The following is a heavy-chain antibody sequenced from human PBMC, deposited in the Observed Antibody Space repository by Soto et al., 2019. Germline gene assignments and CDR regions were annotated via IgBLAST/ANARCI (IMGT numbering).Heavy chain of an antibody. Sequence: ASVKVSCKASGYTFTGYYMHWVRQAPGQGLEWMGWINPNSGGTNYAQKFQGWVTMTRDTSISTAYMELSRLRSDDTAVYYCATTSDLEDPPYGGSYSSWGQGTLVTVSS. CDR3: ATTSDLEDPPYGGSYSS. CDR1: GYTFTGYY. D-gene: IGHD1-26*01. CDR2: INPNSGGT. V-gene: IGHV1-2*04. J-gene: IGHJ5*02.